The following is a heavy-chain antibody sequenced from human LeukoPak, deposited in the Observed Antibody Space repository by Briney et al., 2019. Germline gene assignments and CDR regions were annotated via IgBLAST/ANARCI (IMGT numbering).Heavy chain of an antibody. D-gene: IGHD3-10*01. V-gene: IGHV4-59*12. CDR3: ARDSVIYGSGSYRRFDY. J-gene: IGHJ4*02. Sequence: SETLSLTCTVSGGSISSYYWSWIRQPPGKGLEWIGYIYYSGSTNYNPSLKSRVTISVDTSKNQFSLKLSSVTAADTAVYYCARDSVIYGSGSYRRFDYWGQGTLVTVSS. CDR1: GGSISSYY. CDR2: IYYSGST.